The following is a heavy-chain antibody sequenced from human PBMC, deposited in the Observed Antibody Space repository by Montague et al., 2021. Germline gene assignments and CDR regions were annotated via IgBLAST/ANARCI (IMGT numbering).Heavy chain of an antibody. V-gene: IGHV3-23*01. CDR2: ISGSGSSP. J-gene: IGHJ4*02. CDR1: GFTFSTYA. D-gene: IGHD6-6*01. CDR3: ARVRLSYTSSFYGFFDY. Sequence: SLSLSFSASGFTFSTYAMSWVRQAPGKGLEWVSSISGSGSSPYYADSVQGRFTISRDNFKNTLDTSKNTLYLQMNSLRAEDTAVYYCARVRLSYTSSFYGFFDYWGQGTLVTVSS.